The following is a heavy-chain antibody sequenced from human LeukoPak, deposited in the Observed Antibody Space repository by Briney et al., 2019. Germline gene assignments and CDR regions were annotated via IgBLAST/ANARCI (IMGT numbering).Heavy chain of an antibody. J-gene: IGHJ5*02. CDR1: GFTFSSYS. CDR3: ASDRGSGRYEDWFDP. CDR2: ISSSSSYI. D-gene: IGHD6-19*01. V-gene: IGHV3-21*01. Sequence: GGSLRLSCAASGFTFSSYSMNWVRQAPGKGLEWVSSISSSSSYIYYADSVKGRFTISRDNAKNSLYLQMNSLRAEDTAVYYCASDRGSGRYEDWFDPWGQGTLVTVSS.